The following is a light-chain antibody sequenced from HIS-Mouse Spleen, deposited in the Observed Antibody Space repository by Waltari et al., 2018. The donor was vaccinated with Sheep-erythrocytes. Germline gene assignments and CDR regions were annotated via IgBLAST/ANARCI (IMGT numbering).Light chain of an antibody. CDR3: CSYAGSYTFWV. J-gene: IGLJ3*02. CDR2: EVS. V-gene: IGLV2-11*01. Sequence: QSALTQPRSVSGSPGPSVTISCTGTSSAVGGYNSVSCYQHHPGKAPKLMIYEVSKRPSGVPDRFSGSKSGNTASLTISGLQAEDEADYYCCSYAGSYTFWVFGGGTRLTVL. CDR1: SSAVGGYNS.